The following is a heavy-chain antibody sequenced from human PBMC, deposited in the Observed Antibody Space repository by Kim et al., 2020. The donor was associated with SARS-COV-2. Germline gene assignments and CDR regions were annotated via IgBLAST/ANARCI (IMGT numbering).Heavy chain of an antibody. Sequence: ASVKVSCKASGYTFTTYIIHWVRQAPGQGLEWMGWINAGNDNTKYSQNFQGRVTITRDTSATTAYMDLFSLRSEDTAVYYCARSVTTDYYFDNWGQGTLVAVPS. CDR1: GYTFTTYI. CDR3: ARSVTTDYYFDN. CDR2: INAGNDNT. D-gene: IGHD4-17*01. V-gene: IGHV1-3*01. J-gene: IGHJ4*02.